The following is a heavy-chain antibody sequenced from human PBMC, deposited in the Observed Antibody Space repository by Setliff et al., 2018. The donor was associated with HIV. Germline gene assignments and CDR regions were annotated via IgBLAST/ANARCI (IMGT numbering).Heavy chain of an antibody. V-gene: IGHV4-59*13. CDR1: GGFIGTYY. J-gene: IGHJ6*03. CDR2: VYYAGST. D-gene: IGHD3-3*01. Sequence: SETLSLTCTVSGGFIGTYYWSWIRQSPGKGLEWIGSVYYAGSTNYNPSLESRVTMSVDTSKNQFSLRLMSLTAADTAIYYCARGRVTLNGVAAGHHYMDVWGKGNTVTVSS. CDR3: ARGRVTLNGVAAGHHYMDV.